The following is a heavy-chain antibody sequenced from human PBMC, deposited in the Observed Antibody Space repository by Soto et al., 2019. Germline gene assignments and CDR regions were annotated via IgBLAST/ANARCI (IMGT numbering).Heavy chain of an antibody. CDR3: ARADGWYSRKEKYYYGMEV. CDR2: ISAYNGNT. J-gene: IGHJ6*02. D-gene: IGHD6-13*01. CDR1: GYTFTSYG. Sequence: ASVKVSCKASGYTFTSYGISCVRQAPGQGLEWMGWISAYNGNTNYAQKLQGRVTMTTDTSTSTAYMELRSLRSDDTAVYYCARADGWYSRKEKYYYGMEVWGQGTTVTVSS. V-gene: IGHV1-18*01.